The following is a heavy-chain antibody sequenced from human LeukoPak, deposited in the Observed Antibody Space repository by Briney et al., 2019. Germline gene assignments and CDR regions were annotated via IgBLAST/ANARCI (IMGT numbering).Heavy chain of an antibody. D-gene: IGHD3-3*01. CDR3: ARSGDRETIYCAFAI. CDR2: ISTKTGDS. Sequence: ASVKVSCKSSGYTFSSYVQSWVRQAPGQGLEWMGRISTKTGDSVYAQKLQGRVTMTTDTSTSTAYLELSSLRSEDTAVYYCARSGDRETIYCAFAIWGQGTMVTVSS. V-gene: IGHV1-18*01. CDR1: GYTFSSYV. J-gene: IGHJ3*02.